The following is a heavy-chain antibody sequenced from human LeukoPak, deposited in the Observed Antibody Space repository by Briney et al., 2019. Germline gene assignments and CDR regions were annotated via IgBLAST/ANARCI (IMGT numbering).Heavy chain of an antibody. V-gene: IGHV4-59*08. J-gene: IGHJ4*02. Sequence: PSETLSLTCTVSGGSISSYYWSWIRQPPGKGLEWIGYIYYSGSTNYNPSLKSRVTISVDTSKNQFSLRLTSVTAADTAVYYCASMDSAMALGYWGQGTLVTVSS. D-gene: IGHD5-18*01. CDR1: GGSISSYY. CDR3: ASMDSAMALGY. CDR2: IYYSGST.